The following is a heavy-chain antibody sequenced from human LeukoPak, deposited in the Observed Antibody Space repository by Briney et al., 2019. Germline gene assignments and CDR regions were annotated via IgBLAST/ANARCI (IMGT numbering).Heavy chain of an antibody. CDR2: ISSSSSYI. CDR1: GFDFSTQW. D-gene: IGHD5-12*01. CDR3: ARCSYSGYDIDY. V-gene: IGHV3-21*01. J-gene: IGHJ4*02. Sequence: GGSLRLSCAASGFDFSTQWMSWVRQAPGKGLEWVSSISSSSSYIYYADSVKGRFTISRDNAKNSLYLQMNSLRAEDTAVYYCARCSYSGYDIDYWGQGTLVTVSS.